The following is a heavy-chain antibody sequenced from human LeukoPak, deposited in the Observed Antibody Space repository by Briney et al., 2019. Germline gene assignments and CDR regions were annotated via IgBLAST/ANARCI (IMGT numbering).Heavy chain of an antibody. V-gene: IGHV1-18*01. J-gene: IGHJ4*02. CDR1: GYTFTSYG. Sequence: ASVKVSCKASGYTFTSYGISWVRQAPGQGLEWMGWISAYNGNTNYAQKLQGRVTMTTDTSTSTAYMELRSLRSDDTAVYYCARDLYSSSWCSVEYYFDYWGQGTLVTVSS. CDR3: ARDLYSSSWCSVEYYFDY. CDR2: ISAYNGNT. D-gene: IGHD6-13*01.